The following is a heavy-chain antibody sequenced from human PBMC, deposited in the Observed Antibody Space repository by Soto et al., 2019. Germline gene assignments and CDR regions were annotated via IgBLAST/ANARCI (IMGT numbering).Heavy chain of an antibody. CDR1: GFTLRNYA. V-gene: IGHV3-23*01. CDR2: ISANDVGT. D-gene: IGHD1-20*01. J-gene: IGHJ4*02. CDR3: AKAKNDYNWDNRPPFDY. Sequence: PGGSLRLCCDASGFTLRNYAMTWIRQAPGKGLEWVSLISANDVGTYYAESVKTRFTISTDQSRNTVYLQMDSLRADDTAIYYCAKAKNDYNWDNRPPFDYWGQGTLVTVSS.